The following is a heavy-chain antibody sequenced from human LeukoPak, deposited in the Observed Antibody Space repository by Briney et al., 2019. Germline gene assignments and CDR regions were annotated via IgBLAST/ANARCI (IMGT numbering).Heavy chain of an antibody. CDR2: ISNNGGST. CDR3: ARDQWGPDY. CDR1: GFTYSVYA. J-gene: IGHJ4*02. D-gene: IGHD2-8*01. Sequence: GGSLRLSCAASGFTYSVYAMHWVRQAPGKGLEYVSAISNNGGSTFYANSVKGRFTTSRDNSKSTLYLQMGSLRAEDMGVYYCARDQWGPDYWGQGTLVTVSS. V-gene: IGHV3-64*01.